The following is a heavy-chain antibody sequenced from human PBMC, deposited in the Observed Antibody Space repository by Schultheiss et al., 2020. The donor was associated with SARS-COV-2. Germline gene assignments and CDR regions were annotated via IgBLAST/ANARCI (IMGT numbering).Heavy chain of an antibody. CDR2: ISYDGSNK. J-gene: IGHJ4*02. Sequence: GGSLRLSCAASGFTFSSYAMHWVRQAPGKGLEWVAVISYDGSNKYYADSVKGRFTISRDNSKNTLYLQMNSLRAEDTAVYYCARDTTRNCGGDCRFDYWGQGTLVTSPQ. V-gene: IGHV3-30-3*01. CDR3: ARDTTRNCGGDCRFDY. D-gene: IGHD2-21*02. CDR1: GFTFSSYA.